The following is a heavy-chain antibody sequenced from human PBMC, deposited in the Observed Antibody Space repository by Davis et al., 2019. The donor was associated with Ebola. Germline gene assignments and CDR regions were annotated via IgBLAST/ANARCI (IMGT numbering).Heavy chain of an antibody. D-gene: IGHD6-13*01. CDR2: IYYSGST. J-gene: IGHJ6*02. Sequence: SETLSLTCTVSGGSISSSSYYWGWIRQPPGKGLEWIGSIYYSGSTYYNPSLKSRVTISVATSKNQFSLKLSSVTAADTAVYYCAREVGFGYSSSWYADYYYGMDVWGQGTTVTVSS. V-gene: IGHV4-39*02. CDR1: GGSISSSSYY. CDR3: AREVGFGYSSSWYADYYYGMDV.